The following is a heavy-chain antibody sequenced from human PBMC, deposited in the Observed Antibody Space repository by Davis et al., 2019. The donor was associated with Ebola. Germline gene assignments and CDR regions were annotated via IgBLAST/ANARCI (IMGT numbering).Heavy chain of an antibody. D-gene: IGHD6-19*01. CDR2: ITSGGGYI. Sequence: GESLKISCAASGFTFSSYTMNWVRRAPGKGLEWVSSITSGGGYIHYADSVKGRFTISRDNSKNTLYLQMNSLRAEDTAVFYCAKRATVKVAGANYYNAMDVWGKGTTVTVSS. CDR3: AKRATVKVAGANYYNAMDV. J-gene: IGHJ6*04. CDR1: GFTFSSYT. V-gene: IGHV3-23*01.